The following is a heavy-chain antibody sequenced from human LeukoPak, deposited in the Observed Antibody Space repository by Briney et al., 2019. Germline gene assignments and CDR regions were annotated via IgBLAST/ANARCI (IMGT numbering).Heavy chain of an antibody. CDR3: ARAHYLDY. V-gene: IGHV4-30-4*01. CDR1: GGSISRGDYY. J-gene: IGHJ4*02. CDR2: IYYSGST. Sequence: SETLSLTCTVSGGSISRGDYYWSWIRQPPGKGLEWIGHIYYSGSTSYNPSLKSRVTISVDTSKNQFSLNLNSVTAADTAVYYCARAHYLDYWGQGTLVTVSS.